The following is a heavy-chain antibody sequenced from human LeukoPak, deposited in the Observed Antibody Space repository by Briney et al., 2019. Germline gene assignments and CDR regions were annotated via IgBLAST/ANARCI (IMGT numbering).Heavy chain of an antibody. V-gene: IGHV3-74*01. D-gene: IGHD1-14*01. CDR1: GFTFSSNW. Sequence: GGSLKLSCAASGFTFSSNWMHWVRQAPGKGLVWVSRINSDGSRTSYADSVKGRFTISRDNAKNTLYLQMYSLRAEDTAVYYCAAATTFDYWCQGTLVTVSS. CDR3: AAATTFDY. J-gene: IGHJ4*02. CDR2: INSDGSRT.